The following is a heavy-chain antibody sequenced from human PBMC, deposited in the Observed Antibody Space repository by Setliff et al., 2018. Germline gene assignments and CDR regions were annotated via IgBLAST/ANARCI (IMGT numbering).Heavy chain of an antibody. J-gene: IGHJ3*02. D-gene: IGHD1-26*01. Sequence: PSETLSLTCSVSGESFSNNYWSWIRQTPGKGLEWIGESNHGGSTTYHPSLKSRLTMSVDTSKNKISLKLTSVTAADTAVYYCAGGMGGTWGNAFDIWGQGTMVTVSS. CDR2: SNHGGST. CDR1: GESFSNNY. CDR3: AGGMGGTWGNAFDI. V-gene: IGHV4-34*01.